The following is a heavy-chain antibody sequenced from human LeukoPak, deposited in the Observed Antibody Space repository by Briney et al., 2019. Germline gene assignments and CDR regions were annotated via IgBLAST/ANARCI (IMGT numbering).Heavy chain of an antibody. CDR1: GYTFTGYY. Sequence: GASVKVSCKASGYTFTGYYMHWVRQAPGQGLEWMGWISAYNGNTNYAQKLQGRVTMTTDTSTSTAYMELRSLRSDDTAVYYCARGLIPTSPFDYWGQGTLVTVSS. J-gene: IGHJ4*02. V-gene: IGHV1-18*04. CDR3: ARGLIPTSPFDY. CDR2: ISAYNGNT. D-gene: IGHD1-1*01.